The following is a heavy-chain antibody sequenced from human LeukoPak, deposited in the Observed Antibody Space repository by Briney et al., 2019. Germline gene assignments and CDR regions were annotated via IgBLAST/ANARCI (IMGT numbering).Heavy chain of an antibody. D-gene: IGHD2-2*01. Sequence: GGSLRLSCAASGFNFSTSNMNWVRQAPGKGLEWVSSISGSSSFKYYADSVKGRFSISRDNAKNTLYLQMNSLRAEDTAVYYCATEEDIVVVPAAVPFDYWGQGTLVTVSS. CDR2: ISGSSSFK. CDR3: ATEEDIVVVPAAVPFDY. V-gene: IGHV3-21*01. CDR1: GFNFSTSN. J-gene: IGHJ4*02.